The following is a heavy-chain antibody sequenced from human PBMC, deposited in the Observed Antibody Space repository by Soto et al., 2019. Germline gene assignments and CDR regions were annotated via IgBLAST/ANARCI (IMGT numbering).Heavy chain of an antibody. J-gene: IGHJ6*02. V-gene: IGHV4-30-4*02. CDR2: IYYSRNT. CDR1: GGSIVGGYYS. CDR3: ASSSLYGMDP. Sequence: PADTRSLTCSVSGGSIVGGYYSWCWIRQPPGRGVEWIENIYYSRNTYYNPTHKSQHIISIDTSKNQFSLKAGYVTAAETAVYYCASSSLYGMDPWGQGTTVTVSS.